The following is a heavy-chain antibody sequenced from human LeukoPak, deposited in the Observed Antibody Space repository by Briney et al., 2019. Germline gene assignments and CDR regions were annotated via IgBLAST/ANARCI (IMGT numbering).Heavy chain of an antibody. CDR3: ALIQNRNKFDY. CDR2: IYHSGST. D-gene: IGHD1-14*01. CDR1: GYSISSGYY. Sequence: ASETLSLTCTVSGYSISSGYYWGWIRQPPGKGLEWIGSIYHSGSTYYNPSLKSRVTISVDTSKNQFSLKLSSVTAADTAVYYCALIQNRNKFDYWGQGTLVTVSS. V-gene: IGHV4-38-2*02. J-gene: IGHJ4*02.